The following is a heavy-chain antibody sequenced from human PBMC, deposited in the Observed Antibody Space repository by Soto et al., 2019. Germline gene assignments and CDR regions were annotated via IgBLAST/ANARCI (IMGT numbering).Heavy chain of an antibody. CDR2: ISNSDGSI. CDR3: ARGHYGLDV. CDR1: GFTFSDYY. Sequence: QVQLVESGGGLVRPGGSLRLSCAASGFTFSDYYMSWIRQAPGTGLEWVSYISNSDGSIYYADSVKGRFTISRDNANNLLYLQMNSLRAEDTAIYYCARGHYGLDVWGQGTTVTVSS. J-gene: IGHJ6*02. V-gene: IGHV3-11*01.